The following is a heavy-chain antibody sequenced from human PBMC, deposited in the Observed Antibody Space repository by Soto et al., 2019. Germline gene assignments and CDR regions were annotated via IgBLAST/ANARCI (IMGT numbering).Heavy chain of an antibody. CDR1: GFTFSSYW. CDR2: INSDGSST. D-gene: IGHD3-22*01. V-gene: IGHV3-74*01. Sequence: EVQLVESGGGLVQPGGSLRLSCAASGFTFSSYWMHWVRQAPGKGLVWVSRINSDGSSTSYADSVKGRFTISRDNAKNTLYLQMNCLRAEDTAVYYCSTYYYDRGVNWFDLWGQGTLVTVSS. CDR3: STYYYDRGVNWFDL. J-gene: IGHJ5*02.